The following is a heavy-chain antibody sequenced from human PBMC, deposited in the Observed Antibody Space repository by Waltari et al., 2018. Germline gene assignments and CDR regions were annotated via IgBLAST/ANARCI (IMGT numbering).Heavy chain of an antibody. D-gene: IGHD6-13*01. J-gene: IGHJ4*02. CDR2: IIPICGTA. V-gene: IGHV1-69*05. CDR1: GGTFSSYA. Sequence: QVQLVQSGAEVKKPGSSVKVSCKASGGTFSSYAISWVRQAPGQGLEWRGGIIPICGTANYAQKFQGRVTITTDESTSTADMELSSLRSEDTAVYYCAREGSSPVDYWGQGTLVTVSS. CDR3: AREGSSPVDY.